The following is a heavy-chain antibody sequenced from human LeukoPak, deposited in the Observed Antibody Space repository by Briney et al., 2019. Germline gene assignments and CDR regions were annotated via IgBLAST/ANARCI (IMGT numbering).Heavy chain of an antibody. V-gene: IGHV3-7*01. Sequence: GGSLRLSCAASGFTFSSYWMSWVRQAPGKGLEWVANIKQDGSEKYYVDSVKGRFTISRDNAKNSLYLQMNSLRAEDTAVYYCAREKGVYYYDSSGFDIWGQGTMVTVSS. D-gene: IGHD3-22*01. CDR3: AREKGVYYYDSSGFDI. CDR1: GFTFSSYW. CDR2: IKQDGSEK. J-gene: IGHJ3*02.